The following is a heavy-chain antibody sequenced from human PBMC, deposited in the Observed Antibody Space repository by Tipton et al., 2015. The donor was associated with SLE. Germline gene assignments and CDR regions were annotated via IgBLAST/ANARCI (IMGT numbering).Heavy chain of an antibody. Sequence: TLSLTCTVSGGSISSSSYYWGWIRQPPGKGLEWIGSIYHSGSTYYNPSLKSRVTISVDMSKNQFSLKLTSVTAADTAVYYCARDPNWGSFGYWGQGTLVTVSS. CDR2: IYHSGST. J-gene: IGHJ4*02. D-gene: IGHD7-27*01. CDR3: ARDPNWGSFGY. CDR1: GGSISSSSYY. V-gene: IGHV4-39*07.